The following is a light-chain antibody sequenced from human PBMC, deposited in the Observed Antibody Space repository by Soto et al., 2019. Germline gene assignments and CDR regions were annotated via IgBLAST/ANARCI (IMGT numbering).Light chain of an antibody. V-gene: IGKV1-39*01. CDR3: QQSYTTPIT. Sequence: DIQMTQSPSSLSASLLDRVTIAYRASQSISTYLNWYQQKPGKAPKLLIYAASSLQSGVPSRFSGSGSGTDFTLTISSLQPEDFATYYCQQSYTTPITFGQGTRLEIK. CDR2: AAS. CDR1: QSISTY. J-gene: IGKJ5*01.